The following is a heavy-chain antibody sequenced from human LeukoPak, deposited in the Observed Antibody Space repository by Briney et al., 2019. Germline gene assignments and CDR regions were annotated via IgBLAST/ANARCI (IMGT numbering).Heavy chain of an antibody. Sequence: GGSLRLSCEVAGLIFRSYWMSWVRQAPGKGVEWVANINQEGSEKYFADSVKGRFNISRDDAKNSLHLQMNTLRAEDTAVYYCARERDGRFFDYWGQGTLVTVSS. CDR2: INQEGSEK. CDR1: GLIFRSYW. CDR3: ARERDGRFFDY. D-gene: IGHD5-24*01. J-gene: IGHJ4*02. V-gene: IGHV3-7*01.